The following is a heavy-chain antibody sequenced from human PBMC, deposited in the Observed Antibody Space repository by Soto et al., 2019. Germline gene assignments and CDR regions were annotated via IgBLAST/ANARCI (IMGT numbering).Heavy chain of an antibody. CDR3: TRQNLEHSSGWYT. CDR2: ISSGGKST. Sequence: EVQLVESGGGLVQPGGSLRLSCAASGFTFSTYHMNWVRQAPGKGLEWVSYISSGGKSTFYADSERGRFTISRDNAKNALYLQMNSLRDEDTAVYYCTRQNLEHSSGWYTWGQGTLVTVSS. D-gene: IGHD6-19*01. V-gene: IGHV3-48*02. J-gene: IGHJ5*02. CDR1: GFTFSTYH.